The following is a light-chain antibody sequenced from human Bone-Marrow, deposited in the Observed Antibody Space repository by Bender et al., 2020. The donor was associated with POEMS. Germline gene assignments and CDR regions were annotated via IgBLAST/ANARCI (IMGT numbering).Light chain of an antibody. CDR2: EDS. V-gene: IGLV3-1*01. CDR1: KLGDKY. CDR3: QAWDRTSV. J-gene: IGLJ2*01. Sequence: SYELTQPPSVSVSPGQTATISCSGDKLGDKYACWYQKKAGQSPVLVIYEDSKRPSGIPERFSGSNSGNTATLTISGTQAMDEADYYCQAWDRTSVFGGGTKLTVL.